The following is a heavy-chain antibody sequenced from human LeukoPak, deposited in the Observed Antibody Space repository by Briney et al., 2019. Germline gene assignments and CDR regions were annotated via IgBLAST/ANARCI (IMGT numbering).Heavy chain of an antibody. Sequence: GGSLRLSCAASGFTFSSYAMSWVRQAPGKGLEWVSAISGSGGSTYYADSVKGRFTISRDNSKNTLYLQMNSLRAEDTAVYYCAKKGDDPSLWARYYYYGMDVWGQGTTVTVSS. D-gene: IGHD5-12*01. CDR3: AKKGDDPSLWARYYYYGMDV. CDR2: ISGSGGST. CDR1: GFTFSSYA. J-gene: IGHJ6*02. V-gene: IGHV3-23*01.